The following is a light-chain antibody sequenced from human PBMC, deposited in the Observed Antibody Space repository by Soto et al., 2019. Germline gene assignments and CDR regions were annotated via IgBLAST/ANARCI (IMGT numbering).Light chain of an antibody. J-gene: IGLJ2*01. CDR1: SSNIGAGYD. V-gene: IGLV1-40*01. Sequence: QSVLTQPPSVSGAPGQRVTISCTGSSSNIGAGYDVHWYQQRPGTAPKLLIYGNGNRPSGVPDRFSGSKSGTSASLSITGLQAEDEADYYCQSYDSSLIHVVFGGGTKLTVL. CDR2: GNG. CDR3: QSYDSSLIHVV.